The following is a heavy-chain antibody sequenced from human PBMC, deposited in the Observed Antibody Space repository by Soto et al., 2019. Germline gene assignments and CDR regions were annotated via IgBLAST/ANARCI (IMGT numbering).Heavy chain of an antibody. V-gene: IGHV3-30-3*01. D-gene: IGHD3-10*01. CDR1: GFTFSSYA. CDR3: ARDSGRRGVDYYYYYGMDV. J-gene: IGHJ6*02. CDR2: ISYDGSNK. Sequence: QVQLVESGGGVVQPGRSLRLSCAASGFTFSSYAMHWVRQAPGKGLEWVAVISYDGSNKYYADSVKGRFTISRDNSKNTLYLQMNSLRAEDTAVYYCARDSGRRGVDYYYYYGMDVWGQGTTVTVSS.